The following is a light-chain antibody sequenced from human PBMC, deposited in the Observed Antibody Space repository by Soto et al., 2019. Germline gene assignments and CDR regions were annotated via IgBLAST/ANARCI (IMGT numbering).Light chain of an antibody. J-gene: IGKJ4*01. CDR3: QQYGNSPGTT. CDR1: QSLRNNY. Sequence: EIVLTQSPGTLSLSPGVRATLSCRASQSLRNNYLAWYQQKPGQAPRLLIYGASTRATGIPDRFSGSGSGSDFTLTISRLDPEDFAVYYCQQYGNSPGTTFGGGTKVEIK. V-gene: IGKV3-20*01. CDR2: GAS.